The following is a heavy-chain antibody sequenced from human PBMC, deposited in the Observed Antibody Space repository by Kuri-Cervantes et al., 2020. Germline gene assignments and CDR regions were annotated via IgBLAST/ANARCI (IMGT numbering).Heavy chain of an antibody. Sequence: ASVKVSCKASGYTFTSYGISWVRQAPGQGLEWMGWISAYNGNTNYAQELQGRVTMTTDTSTSTAYMELRSLRSDDTAVCYCAISEGHAGSGFPLLSYWGQGTLVTVSS. CDR3: AISEGHAGSGFPLLSY. V-gene: IGHV1-18*01. CDR2: ISAYNGNT. J-gene: IGHJ4*02. D-gene: IGHD6-19*01. CDR1: GYTFTSYG.